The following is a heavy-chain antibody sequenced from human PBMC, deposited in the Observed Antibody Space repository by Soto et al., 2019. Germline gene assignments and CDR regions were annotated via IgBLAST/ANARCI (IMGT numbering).Heavy chain of an antibody. D-gene: IGHD2-2*01. V-gene: IGHV3-21*01. CDR1: GFTFSSYR. CDR2: ISSSSSYI. J-gene: IGHJ4*02. CDR3: SREYQLLNPSLDY. Sequence: EVQLVESGGGLVKPGGSLRLSCAASGFTFSSYRMNWVRQAPGKGLEWVASISSSSSYIYYADSGKGRSTISRDNAKNSLYLELNCPRAADTAVYYCSREYQLLNPSLDYWGQGTLVTVSS.